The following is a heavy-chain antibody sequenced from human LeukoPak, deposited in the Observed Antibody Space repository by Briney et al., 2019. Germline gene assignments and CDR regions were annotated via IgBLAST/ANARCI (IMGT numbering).Heavy chain of an antibody. D-gene: IGHD5-18*01. CDR3: ARDSYGYGGPFDY. V-gene: IGHV1-69*05. Sequence: ASVKVSCKASGGTFSSYAISWVRQAPGQGLEWMGGIIPIFGTANYAQKLQGRVTMTTDTSTSTAYMELRSLRSDDTAVYYCARDSYGYGGPFDYWGQGTLVTVSS. CDR2: IIPIFGTA. CDR1: GGTFSSYA. J-gene: IGHJ4*02.